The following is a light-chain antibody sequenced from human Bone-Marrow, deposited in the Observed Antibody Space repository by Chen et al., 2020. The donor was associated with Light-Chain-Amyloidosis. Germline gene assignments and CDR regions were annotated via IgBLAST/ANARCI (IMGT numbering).Light chain of an antibody. CDR1: QSLMQNNGYNF. J-gene: IGKJ2*01. CDR2: LAS. CDR3: MQTLQPLRT. Sequence: IVMTQSPLSLPVTPGESASISCTSNQSLMQNNGYNFLDWYLQKPGQSPQLLIYLASDRASGVPDRFSGSGSGKDFTLKITSVEADDVGVYFCMQTLQPLRTFGQGTKLEI. V-gene: IGKV2-28*01.